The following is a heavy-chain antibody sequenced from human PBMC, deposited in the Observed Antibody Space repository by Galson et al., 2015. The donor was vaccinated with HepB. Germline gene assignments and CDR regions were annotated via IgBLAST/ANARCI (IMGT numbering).Heavy chain of an antibody. V-gene: IGHV1-46*01. CDR1: GYTFTSYS. CDR3: ARGKHNYVD. J-gene: IGHJ4*02. D-gene: IGHD3-10*02. Sequence: SVKVSCKASGYTFTSYSMHWVRQAPGQGLEWMGIINPTGDTTSYAQRFQGRVTMTSDTSTSTVYMELTILRSEDTAVYYCARGKHNYVDWGQGTLVTASS. CDR2: INPTGDTT.